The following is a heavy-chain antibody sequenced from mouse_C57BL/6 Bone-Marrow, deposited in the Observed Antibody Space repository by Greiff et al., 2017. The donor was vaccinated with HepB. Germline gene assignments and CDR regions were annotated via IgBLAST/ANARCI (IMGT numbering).Heavy chain of an antibody. J-gene: IGHJ4*01. CDR3: ARRHYDYAMDY. V-gene: IGHV1-55*01. D-gene: IGHD1-1*01. Sequence: QVQLQQPGAELVKPGASVKMSCKASGYTFTSYWITWVKQRPGQGLEWIGDIYPGSGSTNYNEKFKSKATLIVDTSSSTAYMQLSSLTSEDSAVYYCARRHYDYAMDYWGQGTSVTVSS. CDR1: GYTFTSYW. CDR2: IYPGSGST.